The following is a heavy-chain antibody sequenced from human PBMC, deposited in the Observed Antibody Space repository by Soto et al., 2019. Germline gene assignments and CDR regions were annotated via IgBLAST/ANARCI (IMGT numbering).Heavy chain of an antibody. CDR1: GSITNHH. V-gene: IGHV1-46*01. J-gene: IGHJ4*02. Sequence: QVHLVQSGAEVKKPGASVNVSCQASGSITNHHMHWVRQAPGQGLEWMGIFNPSGLSTTYAQKFQGRVTITRDTSTSPVYMELSSLTSEDTAVYFCAKVTHRCPIAVAGPLGSWGQGTLVIVSS. CDR3: AKVTHRCPIAVAGPLGS. CDR2: FNPSGLST. D-gene: IGHD6-19*01.